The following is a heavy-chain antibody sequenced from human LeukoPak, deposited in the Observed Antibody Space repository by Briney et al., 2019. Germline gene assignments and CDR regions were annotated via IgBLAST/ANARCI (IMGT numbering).Heavy chain of an antibody. CDR2: IYPADSDI. CDR3: ARLGGLVAPIDH. Sequence: GESLKISCKGSGYSINNYWIGWVRQMPGKGLEWMGIIYPADSDIRYSPSFQGQVTISADKSISTAYLQWSSLKASDTAMYYCARLGGLVAPIDHWGQGTLVTVSS. D-gene: IGHD1-26*01. J-gene: IGHJ4*02. V-gene: IGHV5-51*01. CDR1: GYSINNYW.